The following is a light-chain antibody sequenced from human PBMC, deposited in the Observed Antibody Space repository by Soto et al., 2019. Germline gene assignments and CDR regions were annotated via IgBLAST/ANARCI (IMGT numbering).Light chain of an antibody. CDR1: QSVSNNN. CDR3: QQYDNSIT. V-gene: IGKV3-20*01. CDR2: GAS. Sequence: EIVLTQSPGTLSLSPGDTATLSCRASQSVSNNNLAWYHQKPGQTPRLLIYGASSRATGIPDRFSGSGSGTEFTLTISRLEPDAFAVYYCQQYDNSITFGQVTRLEIE. J-gene: IGKJ5*01.